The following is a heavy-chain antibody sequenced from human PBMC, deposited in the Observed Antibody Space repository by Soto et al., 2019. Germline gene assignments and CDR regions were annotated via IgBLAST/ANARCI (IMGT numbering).Heavy chain of an antibody. CDR2: INDIVGST. CDR3: AKVTSRARGYSYGTSDY. D-gene: IGHD5-18*01. V-gene: IGHV3-23*01. J-gene: IGHJ4*01. CDR1: GFTFSTYA. Sequence: GGSLRLSCAASGFTFSTYAMSWVRQAPGKGLEWVSSINDIVGSTYYADSVKGRFTISRDNSKNTLSLQMNSLRAEDTAVYFCAKVTSRARGYSYGTSDYWGHGTLVTVSS.